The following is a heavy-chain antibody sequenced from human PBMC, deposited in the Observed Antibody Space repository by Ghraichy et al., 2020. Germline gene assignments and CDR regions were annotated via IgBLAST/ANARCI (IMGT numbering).Heavy chain of an antibody. V-gene: IGHV4-30-4*08. D-gene: IGHD2-2*01. J-gene: IGHJ5*02. CDR2: IYYSGST. CDR1: GGSISSGDYY. CDR3: ARVGRCSSTSCYRENWFDP. Sequence: SETLSLTCTVSGGSISSGDYYWSWIRQPPRKGLEWIGYIYYSGSTYYNPSLKSRVTISVDTSKNQFSLKLSSVTAADTAVYYCARVGRCSSTSCYRENWFDPWGQGTLATVSS.